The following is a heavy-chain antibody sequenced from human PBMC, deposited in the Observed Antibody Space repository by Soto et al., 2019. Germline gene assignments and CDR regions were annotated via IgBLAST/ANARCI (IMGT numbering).Heavy chain of an antibody. D-gene: IGHD1-26*01. J-gene: IGHJ6*02. CDR1: GDTSSNYG. CDR3: ARDPDEVVGTDYHYYGMDV. V-gene: IGHV1-69*06. CDR2: ILPVFGTT. Sequence: VKVSCKASGDTSSNYGVSWVRQAPGQGLEWMGGILPVFGTTTYARNFQGRITITADKSTSTVYMELTSLRSDDTATYYCARDPDEVVGTDYHYYGMDVWDQGATVTVSS.